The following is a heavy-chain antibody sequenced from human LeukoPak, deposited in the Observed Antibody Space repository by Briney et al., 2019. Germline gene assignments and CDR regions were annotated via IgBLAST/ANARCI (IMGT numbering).Heavy chain of an antibody. V-gene: IGHV3-74*01. J-gene: IGHJ4*02. D-gene: IGHD3-22*01. CDR3: ARAGGYGGVLNF. CDR2: INSDGSTT. CDR1: GFTFSTYW. Sequence: GGSLRLSCAASGFTFSTYWMYWVRQAPGKGLVWVSLINSDGSTTTYGDSVRGRFTISRDNAKNTLNLQMNSVTAEDTAVYYCARAGGYGGVLNFWGQGTLVTVSS.